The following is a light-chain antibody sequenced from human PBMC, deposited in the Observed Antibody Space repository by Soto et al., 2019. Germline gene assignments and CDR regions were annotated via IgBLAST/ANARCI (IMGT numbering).Light chain of an antibody. CDR1: RSNIGSNA. Sequence: SVLTQPPSASGTPGQRVTISCSGSRSNIGSNAVSWYQQLPGTAPKLLIYNDNQRPSGVPDRFSASKSGTSASLAISGLQSEDEADYYCAAWDDSLNARGVFGGGTQLTVL. CDR3: AAWDDSLNARGV. CDR2: NDN. V-gene: IGLV1-44*01. J-gene: IGLJ3*02.